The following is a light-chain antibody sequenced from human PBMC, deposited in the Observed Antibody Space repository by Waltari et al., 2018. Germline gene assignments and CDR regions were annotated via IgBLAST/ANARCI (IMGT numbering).Light chain of an antibody. CDR1: TGAVTSGHY. Sequence: QAVVTQEPSLTVSPGGTVTLTCGSSTGAVTSGHYPFWFQQKPGQAPRTLIYDVKNKESWTLARFSGSLLGGKAALTLAGAQPEDEADYYCFLAYSGVWVFGGGTRLTVL. CDR3: FLAYSGVWV. J-gene: IGLJ3*02. V-gene: IGLV7-46*01. CDR2: DVK.